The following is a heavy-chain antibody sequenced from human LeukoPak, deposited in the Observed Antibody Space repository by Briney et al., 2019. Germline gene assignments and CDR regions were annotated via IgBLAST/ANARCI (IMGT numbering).Heavy chain of an antibody. D-gene: IGHD3-22*01. Sequence: GGSLRLSCAASGFTFSSYWMHWVRQAPGKGLVWVSRINSDGSSTSYADSVKGRFTISRDNAKNTLYLQVNSLRAEDTAVYYCARDWGYYYDSSGLTIWGQGTLVTVSS. CDR1: GFTFSSYW. CDR3: ARDWGYYYDSSGLTI. J-gene: IGHJ4*02. CDR2: INSDGSST. V-gene: IGHV3-74*01.